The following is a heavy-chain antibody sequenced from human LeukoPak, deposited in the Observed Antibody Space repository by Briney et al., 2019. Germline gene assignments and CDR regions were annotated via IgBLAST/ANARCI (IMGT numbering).Heavy chain of an antibody. CDR3: ARDIATVVHQD. CDR1: GYTFTNYG. V-gene: IGHV1-18*01. Sequence: ASVGVSCKASGYTFTNYGITWVRQAPGQGLEWMGWISAYSGNTNYVQKFQGRVTMATDTSTSTAYMELRSLRSDDTAVYYCARDIATVVHQDWGQGTLVTVSS. J-gene: IGHJ4*02. D-gene: IGHD2-2*01. CDR2: ISAYSGNT.